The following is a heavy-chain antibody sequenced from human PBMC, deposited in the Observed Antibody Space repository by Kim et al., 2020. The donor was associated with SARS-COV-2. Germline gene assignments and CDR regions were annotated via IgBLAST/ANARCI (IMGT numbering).Heavy chain of an antibody. CDR1: GFTFSSYA. D-gene: IGHD1-26*01. J-gene: IGHJ6*01. CDR3: ARDIGGAGSAFDYYDGM. CDR2: ISSNGGSA. Sequence: GGSLRLSCAASGFTFSSYAMHWVRQAPGKGLEYVAAISSNGGSAYYANSVKGRCTISRDNSKNTLYLQMGSLRAEDMAVYYCARDIGGAGSAFDYYDGM. V-gene: IGHV3-64*01.